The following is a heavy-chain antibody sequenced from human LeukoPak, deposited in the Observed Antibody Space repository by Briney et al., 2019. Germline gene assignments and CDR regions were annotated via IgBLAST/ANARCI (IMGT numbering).Heavy chain of an antibody. CDR1: GFTFRSYE. CDR3: ARDRSKVTAYDDALDI. D-gene: IGHD2-21*02. Sequence: GGSLRLSCAASGFTFRSYELNWGRHAQGRGREGVSYISDVGTTQHYADSVKGRFIISRDNAKNSLYLQMNSLTTEDTAVYYCARDRSKVTAYDDALDIWGQGTMVIVSS. CDR2: ISDVGTTQ. J-gene: IGHJ3*02. V-gene: IGHV3-48*03.